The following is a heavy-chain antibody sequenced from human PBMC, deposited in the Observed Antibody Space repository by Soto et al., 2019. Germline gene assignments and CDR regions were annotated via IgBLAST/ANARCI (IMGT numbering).Heavy chain of an antibody. CDR2: INAGNGYT. D-gene: IGHD2-2*01. V-gene: IGHV1-3*01. J-gene: IGHJ5*02. CDR1: GYTFTSYA. Sequence: QVQLVQSGAEVKKPGASVKVSCKASGYTFTSYAIHWVRQAPGQRREWMGWINAGNGYTKYSQSFQGRVTITRDTTASTAYLEVSSLRSEDTAVYDCATSGSSYRGWFDPWGQGTLVTVSS. CDR3: ATSGSSYRGWFDP.